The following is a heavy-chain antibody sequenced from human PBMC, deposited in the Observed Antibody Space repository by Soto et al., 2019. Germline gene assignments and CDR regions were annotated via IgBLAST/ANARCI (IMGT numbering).Heavy chain of an antibody. V-gene: IGHV3-30*03. CDR1: GFTFSSYG. J-gene: IGHJ4*02. CDR2: VSYDGRNQ. Sequence: GGSLRLSCAAPGFTFSSYGMHWVRQAPGKGLEWVAVVSYDGRNQYYPDSAKGRFTISRDNSKNTLFLQVNSLRAEDTAVYYCARGDDYDSTSLDYWGQGTLVTVSS. D-gene: IGHD3-22*01. CDR3: ARGDDYDSTSLDY.